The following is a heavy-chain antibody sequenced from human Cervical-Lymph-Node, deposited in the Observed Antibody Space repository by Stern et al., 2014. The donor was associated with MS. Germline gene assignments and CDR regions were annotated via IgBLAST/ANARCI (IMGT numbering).Heavy chain of an antibody. CDR1: GGSLNDHY. CDR3: ARAEYGGFISFDY. Sequence: QVQLQESGTRLVRPSETLSLTCSVSGGSLNDHYWSWIRQSPETGLQWIGYIFDSGSTNYNPSLEGRVAMSIDKSKNQFSLMLTSVTAADTAVYFCARAEYGGFISFDYWGQGALVTVSS. D-gene: IGHD5-12*01. J-gene: IGHJ4*02. CDR2: IFDSGST. V-gene: IGHV4-59*11.